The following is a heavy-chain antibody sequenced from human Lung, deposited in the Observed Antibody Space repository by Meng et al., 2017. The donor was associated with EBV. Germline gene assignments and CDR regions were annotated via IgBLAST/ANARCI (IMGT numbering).Heavy chain of an antibody. J-gene: IGHJ4*02. CDR2: IHHSGRT. CDR1: GGSIIIGNW. D-gene: IGHD2-21*01. CDR3: ARDSDSAYSLGY. V-gene: IGHV4-4*02. Sequence: QGQLQGPGLGLVNPSGTLSLTCAVSGGSIIIGNWWSWVRQSPGKGLEWIGEIHHSGRTNYNPSLKSRITMSLDKPKNQFSLKLSSVTAADTAVYYCARDSDSAYSLGYWGQGTLVTVSS.